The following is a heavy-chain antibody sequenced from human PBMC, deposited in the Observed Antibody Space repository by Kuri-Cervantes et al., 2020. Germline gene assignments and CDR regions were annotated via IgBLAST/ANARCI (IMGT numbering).Heavy chain of an antibody. Sequence: SGPTLVKPTETLTLTCTVSGFSLSNARMGVSWIRQPPGKALEWIGSIYYSGSTYYNPSLKSRVTISVDTSKNQFSLKLSSVTAADTAVYYCARDRGDYLEGILGNWFDPWGQGTLVTVSS. CDR3: ARDRGDYLEGILGNWFDP. J-gene: IGHJ5*02. D-gene: IGHD4-17*01. CDR2: IYYSGST. CDR1: GFSLSNARMG. V-gene: IGHV4-39*07.